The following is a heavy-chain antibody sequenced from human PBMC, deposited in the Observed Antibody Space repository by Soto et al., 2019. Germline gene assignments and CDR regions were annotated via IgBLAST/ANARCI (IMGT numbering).Heavy chain of an antibody. CDR3: VRRDGHGSNYFDY. J-gene: IGHJ4*01. V-gene: IGHV4-59*08. CDR2: IYSSGST. Sequence: SETLSLTCTVSGGSISQLYWSWIRQPPGKGLEWIGYIYSSGSTNYNPSLMSRVAMSADTPKNQLTLNLTSVTAADTAVYYCVRRDGHGSNYFDYWGQGILVTVSS. CDR1: GGSISQLY. D-gene: IGHD2-8*01.